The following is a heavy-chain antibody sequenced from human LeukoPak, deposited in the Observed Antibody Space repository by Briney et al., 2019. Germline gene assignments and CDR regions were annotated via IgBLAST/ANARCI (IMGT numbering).Heavy chain of an antibody. J-gene: IGHJ6*03. Sequence: SETLSLTCTVSGGSISSGSYYWSWIRQPAGKGLEWIGRIYTSGSTNYNPSLKSRVTISVDTSKNQFSLKLSSVTAADTAVYYCARESEGGRLYYDFWSGYYRYYYYMDVWGKGTTVTVSS. CDR2: IYTSGST. D-gene: IGHD3-3*01. CDR1: GGSISSGSYY. CDR3: ARESEGGRLYYDFWSGYYRYYYYMDV. V-gene: IGHV4-61*02.